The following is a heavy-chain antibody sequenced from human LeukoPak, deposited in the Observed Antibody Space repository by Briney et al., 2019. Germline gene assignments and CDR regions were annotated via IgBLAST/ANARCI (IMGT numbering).Heavy chain of an antibody. CDR2: INPSRNT. D-gene: IGHD3-3*01. V-gene: IGHV4-34*01. CDR3: ARRYDFWSGYPPPLDY. CDR1: GGSFSGYY. Sequence: SETLSLTCAVLGGSFSGYYWNWIRQPPGKGLEWIGQINPSRNTNYNPSLKSRVTISVDTSKKQFSLKLSSVTAADTAVYYCARRYDFWSGYPPPLDYWGQGTLVTVSS. J-gene: IGHJ4*02.